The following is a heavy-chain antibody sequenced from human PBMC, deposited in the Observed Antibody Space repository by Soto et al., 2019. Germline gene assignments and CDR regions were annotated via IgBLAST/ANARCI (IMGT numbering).Heavy chain of an antibody. D-gene: IGHD2-2*01. CDR1: GFTFSSYA. CDR2: ISYDGSNK. V-gene: IGHV3-30-3*01. Sequence: LRLSCAASGFTFSSYAMHWVRQAPGKGLEWVAVISYDGSNKYYADSVKGRFTISRDNSKNTLYLQMNSLRAEDTAVYYCAKDDVPAAIGYYYGMDVWGQGTTVTVSS. CDR3: AKDDVPAAIGYYYGMDV. J-gene: IGHJ6*02.